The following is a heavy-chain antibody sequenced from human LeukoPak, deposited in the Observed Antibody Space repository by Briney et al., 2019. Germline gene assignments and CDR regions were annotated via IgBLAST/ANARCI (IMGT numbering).Heavy chain of an antibody. V-gene: IGHV3-7*03. Sequence: GGSLRLSCAASGFTFSSYWMSWVRQAPGKGLEWVANIKQDGSEKYYVDSVKGRFTISRDNAKNSLYLQMNSLRAEDTAVYYCARLPPYSSSWYFDYWGQGTLVTVSS. CDR3: ARLPPYSSSWYFDY. J-gene: IGHJ4*02. CDR2: IKQDGSEK. CDR1: GFTFSSYW. D-gene: IGHD6-13*01.